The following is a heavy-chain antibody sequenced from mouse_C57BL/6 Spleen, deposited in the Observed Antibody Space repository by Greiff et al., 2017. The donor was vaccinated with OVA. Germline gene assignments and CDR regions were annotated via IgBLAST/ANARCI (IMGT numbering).Heavy chain of an antibody. J-gene: IGHJ4*01. V-gene: IGHV1-15*01. CDR3: TRLCDYGRYYAMDY. Sequence: QVQLKQSGAELVRPGASVTLSCKASGYTFTDYEMHWVKQTPVHGLEWIGAIDPETGGTAYNQKFKGKAILTADKSSSTAYMELRSLTSEDSAVYYCTRLCDYGRYYAMDYWGQGTSVTVSS. CDR2: IDPETGGT. CDR1: GYTFTDYE. D-gene: IGHD2-4*01.